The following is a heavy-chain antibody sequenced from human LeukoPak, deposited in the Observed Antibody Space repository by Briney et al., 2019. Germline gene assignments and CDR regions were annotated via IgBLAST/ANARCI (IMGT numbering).Heavy chain of an antibody. Sequence: GASVKVSCKASGYTFTNYGISWVRQAPRHRLERMGWISAHNGNTNYAQKLQGRVTMTTDTSTSTAYMELTSLRSDDTAVYYCGRDCSGGSCYSLVRYGMDVWGQGTTVTVSS. CDR3: GRDCSGGSCYSLVRYGMDV. D-gene: IGHD2-15*01. J-gene: IGHJ6*02. V-gene: IGHV1-18*01. CDR2: ISAHNGNT. CDR1: GYTFTNYG.